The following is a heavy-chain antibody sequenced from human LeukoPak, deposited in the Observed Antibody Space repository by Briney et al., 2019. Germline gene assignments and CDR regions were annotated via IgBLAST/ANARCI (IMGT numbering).Heavy chain of an antibody. V-gene: IGHV4-34*01. CDR1: GGSFSRYY. D-gene: IGHD1-1*01. CDR3: ARGPTISETGYFDF. Sequence: TSETLSLTCAVYGGSFSRYYWSWIRQSPGKGLEWIAEIDHRGDTNYNPSVESRVTISVDTSKNQFSLKVRSLSAADTAVYYCARGPTISETGYFDFWGQGTLVTVSS. CDR2: IDHRGDT. J-gene: IGHJ4*03.